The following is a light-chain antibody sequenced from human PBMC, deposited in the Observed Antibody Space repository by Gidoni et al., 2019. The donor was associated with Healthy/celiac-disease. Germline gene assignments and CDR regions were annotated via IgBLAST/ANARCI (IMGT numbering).Light chain of an antibody. Sequence: EIVLTQSPGTLSLSPGERATLSCRASQSVSSSYLAWYQQKPDQAPRLLSYGASSRATGIPDRFSGSGSGTDFTLTISRLEPEDFAVYYCQQYGSSLLTFXGXTKVEIK. CDR2: GAS. V-gene: IGKV3-20*01. J-gene: IGKJ4*01. CDR3: QQYGSSLLT. CDR1: QSVSSSY.